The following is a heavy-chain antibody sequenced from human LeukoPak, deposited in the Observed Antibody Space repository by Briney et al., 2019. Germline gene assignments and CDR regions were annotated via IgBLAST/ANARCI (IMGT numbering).Heavy chain of an antibody. V-gene: IGHV3-43*01. J-gene: IGHJ5*02. CDR2: ISRNGVAT. CDR3: ARGPQYYYVWFDP. CDR1: GLSIGDYT. D-gene: IGHD3-10*02. Sequence: PGGSLRLSCEASGLSIGDYTMHWVRQVPGKGLEWVSLISRNGVATKYADSVRGRFIVSRDNSKNSLYLQMNSLSTEDPAVYYCARGPQYYYVWFDPWGQGTLVTVSS.